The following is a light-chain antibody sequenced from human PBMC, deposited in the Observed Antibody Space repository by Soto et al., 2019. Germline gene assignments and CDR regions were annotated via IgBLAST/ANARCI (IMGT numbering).Light chain of an antibody. V-gene: IGKV3-20*01. CDR2: GAS. CDR3: PQYARSDTWP. CDR1: QSISSHY. J-gene: IGKJ1*01. Sequence: EIGLTQSPGTLSLSPGEGATLSCRASQSISSHYLAWYQQKPGQAPRLLIYGASTRATGIPDRFSGSGSGTDFTLTISRLEPGDFAVYYCPQYARSDTWPFGQRTKADIK.